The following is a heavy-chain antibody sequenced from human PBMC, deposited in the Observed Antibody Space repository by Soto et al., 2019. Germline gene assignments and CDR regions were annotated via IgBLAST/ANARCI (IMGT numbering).Heavy chain of an antibody. CDR2: IYYSGST. J-gene: IGHJ4*02. V-gene: IGHV4-39*01. D-gene: IGHD4-4*01. Sequence: PSETLSLTCTVSGGSISSSSYYWGWIRQPPGKGLEWIGIIYYSGSTYYNPSLKSRVIISVDTSKNQFSLKLSSVTAADTAMYYCSRSGYSTLYHFDYWGQGSLVTVSS. CDR1: GGSISSSSYY. CDR3: SRSGYSTLYHFDY.